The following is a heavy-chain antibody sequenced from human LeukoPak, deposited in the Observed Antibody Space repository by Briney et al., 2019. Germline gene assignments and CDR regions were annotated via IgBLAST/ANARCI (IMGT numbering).Heavy chain of an antibody. Sequence: GEALKISSKGSGYSFTSYRNGWVRQMPGKGLRWMGIIYPGDSDTRYSPSFQGQVTISADKSISTAYLQWSSLKASDTAMYYSASLSGGSCHYSGQGTLVTVSS. J-gene: IGHJ4*02. CDR2: IYPGDSDT. D-gene: IGHD2-15*01. CDR3: ASLSGGSCHY. V-gene: IGHV5-51*01. CDR1: GYSFTSYR.